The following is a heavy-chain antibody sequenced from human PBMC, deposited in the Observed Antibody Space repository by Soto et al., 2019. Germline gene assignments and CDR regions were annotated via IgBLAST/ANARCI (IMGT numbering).Heavy chain of an antibody. V-gene: IGHV4-39*01. CDR1: GGSISSSSYY. Sequence: PSETLSLTCTVSGGSISSSSYYWGWIRQPPGKGLEYIGSIYSGGSTYYNPSLKSRVTLSVDATQNQFSLRLTSVTAADTAVYYCARRHSATWLFDYWGLGTLVTVSS. CDR3: ARRHSATWLFDY. J-gene: IGHJ4*02. D-gene: IGHD3-9*01. CDR2: IYSGGST.